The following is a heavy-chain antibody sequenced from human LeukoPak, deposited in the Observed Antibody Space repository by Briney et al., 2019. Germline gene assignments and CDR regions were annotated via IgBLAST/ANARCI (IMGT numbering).Heavy chain of an antibody. CDR2: IYTSGST. CDR1: GGSISSYY. J-gene: IGHJ6*03. D-gene: IGHD3-3*01. CDR3: ARGGFLEWLNQEYYYYYYMDV. V-gene: IGHV4-4*07. Sequence: SETLSLTCTVSGGSISSYYWSWIRQPAGKGLEWIGRIYTSGSTNYNPSLKSRVTISVDTSKNQFSLKLSSVTAADTAVYYCARGGFLEWLNQEYYYYYYMDVWGKGTTVTVSS.